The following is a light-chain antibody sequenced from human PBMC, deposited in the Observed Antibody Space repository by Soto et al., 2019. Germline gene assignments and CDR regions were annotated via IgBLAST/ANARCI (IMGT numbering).Light chain of an antibody. CDR2: KAS. CDR1: QSISTW. V-gene: IGKV1-5*03. J-gene: IGKJ2*01. Sequence: DIQMTQSPSTLSASVGDRVTITCRASQSISTWLAWYQQKPGKAPKLVIYKASSLESGVPSNFSGSGSGTEFTLTISSLQPDDFAIYYCQQYKTSPHTFGQGTKLEIK. CDR3: QQYKTSPHT.